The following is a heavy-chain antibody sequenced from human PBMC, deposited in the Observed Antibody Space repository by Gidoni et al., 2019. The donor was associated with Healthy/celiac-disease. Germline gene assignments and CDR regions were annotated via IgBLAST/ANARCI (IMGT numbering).Heavy chain of an antibody. V-gene: IGHV4-30-4*01. CDR3: ARLGGVIVHDAFDI. CDR1: GGSISSGDYY. Sequence: QVQLQESGPGLVKPSQTLSLTCTVSGGSISSGDYYWSWIRQPPGKGLEWIGYIYYSGCTYYNPSLKSRVTISVDTSKNQFSLMLSSVTAADTAVYYCARLGGVIVHDAFDIWGQGTMVTVSS. CDR2: IYYSGCT. J-gene: IGHJ3*02. D-gene: IGHD3-16*02.